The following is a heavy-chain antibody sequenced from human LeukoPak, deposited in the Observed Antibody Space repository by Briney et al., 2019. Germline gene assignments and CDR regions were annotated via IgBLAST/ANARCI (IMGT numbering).Heavy chain of an antibody. J-gene: IGHJ4*02. D-gene: IGHD3-9*01. CDR3: AKGGAYDLLTGSDFDH. Sequence: GGSLRLSCAASGFSFSSHAISWVRQAPGKGLEWVSSISGSGGSSAYADSVKGRFTISRDSSKNTLYLQMNSLRAEDTAVHYCAKGGAYDLLTGSDFDHWGQGTLVTVSS. CDR1: GFSFSSHA. V-gene: IGHV3-23*01. CDR2: ISGSGGSS.